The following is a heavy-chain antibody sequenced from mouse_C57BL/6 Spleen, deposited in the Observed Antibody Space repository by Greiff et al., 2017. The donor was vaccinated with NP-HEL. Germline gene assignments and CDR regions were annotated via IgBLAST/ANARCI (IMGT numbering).Heavy chain of an antibody. V-gene: IGHV3-6*01. CDR2: ISYDGSN. CDR3: GKGGGLRAYFDY. CDR1: GYSITSGYY. J-gene: IGHJ2*01. Sequence: EVQLQESGPGLVKPSQSLSLTCSVTGYSITSGYYWNWIRQFPGNKLEWMGYISYDGSNNYNPSLKNRISITRDTSKNQFFLKLNSVTTEDTATYYCGKGGGLRAYFDYWGQGTTLTVSS. D-gene: IGHD2-4*01.